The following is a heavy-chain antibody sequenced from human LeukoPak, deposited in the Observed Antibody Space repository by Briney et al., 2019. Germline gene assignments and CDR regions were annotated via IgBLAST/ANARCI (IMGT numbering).Heavy chain of an antibody. J-gene: IGHJ4*02. D-gene: IGHD1-26*01. Sequence: GGSLRLSCAASGFTFNSYWMGWVRQAPGKGLEWVSYISNSANTIYYAGSVKGRFTISRDNAKNSLYLQMNSLRAEDTAVYYCAGKLWEPRDHWGQGTLVTVSS. V-gene: IGHV3-48*04. CDR2: ISNSANTI. CDR3: AGKLWEPRDH. CDR1: GFTFNSYW.